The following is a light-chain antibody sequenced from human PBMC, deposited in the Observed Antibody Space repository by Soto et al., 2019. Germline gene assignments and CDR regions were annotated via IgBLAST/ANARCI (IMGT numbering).Light chain of an antibody. CDR2: DAS. Sequence: DIQMTQSPSTLSASVGARVPITCRASQSIDRWLAWYQQRPGKAPELLIYDASILQGGVPSRFSGSGSGTEFTLSISSLQPGDFATYYCQQYNTYWTFGQGTKVDI. CDR3: QQYNTYWT. J-gene: IGKJ1*01. V-gene: IGKV1-5*01. CDR1: QSIDRW.